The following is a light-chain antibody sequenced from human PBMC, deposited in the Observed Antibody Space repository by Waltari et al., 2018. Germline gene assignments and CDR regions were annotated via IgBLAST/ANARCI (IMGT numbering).Light chain of an antibody. CDR2: GAS. CDR1: QTINNTF. J-gene: IGKJ4*01. Sequence: IVLTQSPHTLSLSRGQRATLPCRASQTINNTFLVWDQQKPGQAPRLLIHGASSRATGFPDRFSGSGSGTDFTLTISRLEPEDVAVYYCQQYDGSILTFGGGTKVEI. V-gene: IGKV3-20*01. CDR3: QQYDGSILT.